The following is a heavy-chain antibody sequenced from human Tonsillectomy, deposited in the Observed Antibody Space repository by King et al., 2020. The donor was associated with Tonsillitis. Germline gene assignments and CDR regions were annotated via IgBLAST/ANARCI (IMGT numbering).Heavy chain of an antibody. CDR1: GGSISSSSYY. CDR2: IYYSGST. V-gene: IGHV4-39*01. CDR3: ARPFVTYDYGGPRPTYFDY. Sequence: QLQESGPGLVKPSETLSLTCTVSGGSISSSSYYWGWIRQPPGKGLEWIGSIYYSGSTYYNPSLKSRLTISVDTSKNQFSLKLSSVTAADTAVYYCARPFVTYDYGGPRPTYFDYWGQGTLVTVSS. D-gene: IGHD4-17*01. J-gene: IGHJ4*02.